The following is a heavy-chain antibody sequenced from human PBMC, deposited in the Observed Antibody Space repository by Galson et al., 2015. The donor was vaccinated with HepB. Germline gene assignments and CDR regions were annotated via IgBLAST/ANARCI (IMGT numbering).Heavy chain of an antibody. J-gene: IGHJ4*02. CDR2: LSSNEKNI. V-gene: IGHV3-30*04. Sequence: SLRLSCAASGFDVSAFAMHWVRQTLGKGLEWVAVLSSNEKNIYYADSVRGRFTISRDNSKDTLYLQMNSLRAEDTAVYYCARTFYFDYWGQGTPVTVSS. CDR1: GFDVSAFA. CDR3: ARTFYFDY.